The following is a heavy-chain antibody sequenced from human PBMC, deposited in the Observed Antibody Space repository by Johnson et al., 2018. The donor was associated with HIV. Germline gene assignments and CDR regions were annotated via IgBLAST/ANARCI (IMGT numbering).Heavy chain of an antibody. V-gene: IGHV3-30*18. CDR2: ISYDGGNK. CDR3: AKDTVRQQLVLGTDAFDI. J-gene: IGHJ3*02. Sequence: QVQLVESGGGVVQPGRSLRLSCAASGFIFSGFGLHWVRQAPGKGLEWVASISYDGGNKYYADSVKGRFTISRENSKHTLYLQLNSRSAEETAVYYCAKDTVRQQLVLGTDAFDIWGQGTMVTVSS. CDR1: GFIFSGFG. D-gene: IGHD6-13*01.